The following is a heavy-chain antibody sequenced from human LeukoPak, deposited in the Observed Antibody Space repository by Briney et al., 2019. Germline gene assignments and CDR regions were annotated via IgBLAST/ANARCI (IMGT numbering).Heavy chain of an antibody. CDR1: GFTVSSNS. D-gene: IGHD5-24*01. CDR2: IYSDNT. J-gene: IGHJ4*02. CDR3: ARIRDGYNDFDY. V-gene: IGHV3-53*01. Sequence: GGSLRLSCTVSGFTVSSNSMSWVRQAPGKGLEWVSFIYSDNTHYSDSVKGRFTISRDNSKNTLYLQMNSLRAEDTAVYYCARIRDGYNDFDYWGQGTLVTVSS.